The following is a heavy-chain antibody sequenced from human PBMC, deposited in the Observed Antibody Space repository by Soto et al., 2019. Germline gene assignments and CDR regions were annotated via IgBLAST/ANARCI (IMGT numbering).Heavy chain of an antibody. CDR1: GFTFSSYA. J-gene: IGHJ4*02. V-gene: IGHV3-23*01. D-gene: IGHD3-16*01. CDR2: ISGSGGST. CDR3: AILFTGGAGY. Sequence: GGSLRLSCAASGFTFSSYAMDWVRQAPGKGLEWVSAISGSGGSTYYADSVKGRFTISRDNSKDTLYLQMNSLRAEHTAVYYSAILFTGGAGYWGQGTLVTVSS.